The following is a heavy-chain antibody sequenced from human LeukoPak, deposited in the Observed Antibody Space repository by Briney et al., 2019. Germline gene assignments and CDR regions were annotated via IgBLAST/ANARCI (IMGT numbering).Heavy chain of an antibody. V-gene: IGHV3-23*01. CDR2: ISVGGGTT. Sequence: GGSLRLSCAASGFTFTNYAMSWVRQAPGKGLEWVSSISVGGGTTYYADSVKGRFTISRDNSKNTLDLQMNGLRADDTAMYYCAKPHQAGSGYDFYSWSQGTLVTVSS. J-gene: IGHJ4*02. CDR1: GFTFTNYA. CDR3: AKPHQAGSGYDFYS. D-gene: IGHD5-12*01.